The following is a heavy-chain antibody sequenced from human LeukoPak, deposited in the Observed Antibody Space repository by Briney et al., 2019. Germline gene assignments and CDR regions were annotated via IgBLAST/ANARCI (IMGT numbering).Heavy chain of an antibody. Sequence: PSETLSLTCTVSGGSISSNYWSWIRQPPGKGLEWIGYIYYSGSTNYNPSLKSRVTISVDTSKNQFSLKLSSVTAADTAVYYCARQVSPRYCSSTSCRTFDYWGQGTLVTVSS. CDR2: IYYSGST. D-gene: IGHD2-2*01. CDR1: GGSISSNY. J-gene: IGHJ4*02. CDR3: ARQVSPRYCSSTSCRTFDY. V-gene: IGHV4-59*08.